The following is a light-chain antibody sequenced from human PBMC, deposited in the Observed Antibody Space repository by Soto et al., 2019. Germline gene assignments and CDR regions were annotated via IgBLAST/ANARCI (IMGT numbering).Light chain of an antibody. CDR1: SGDVGGYNL. Sequence: QSVLTQPASVSGSPGQSITIPCTGTSGDVGGYNLVSWYQQHPGKAPKLMIYEVAERPSGVSNRFSGSKSGNTASLTISGLQPDDEADYYCCSYAGNSEVXGTGTKVTVL. J-gene: IGLJ1*01. CDR3: CSYAGNSEV. CDR2: EVA. V-gene: IGLV2-23*02.